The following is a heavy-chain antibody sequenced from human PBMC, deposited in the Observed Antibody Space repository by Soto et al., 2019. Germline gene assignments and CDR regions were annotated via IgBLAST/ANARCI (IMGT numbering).Heavy chain of an antibody. CDR1: GGTFSSYA. CDR2: IIPIFGTA. Sequence: ASVKVSCKASGGTFSSYAISWVRQAPGQGLEWMGGIIPIFGTANYAQKFQGRVTITADESTSTAYMELSSLRSEDTAVYYCARAGGPSMLRYYYGLDVWGQGTTVTVSS. D-gene: IGHD3-10*02. J-gene: IGHJ6*02. V-gene: IGHV1-69*13. CDR3: ARAGGPSMLRYYYGLDV.